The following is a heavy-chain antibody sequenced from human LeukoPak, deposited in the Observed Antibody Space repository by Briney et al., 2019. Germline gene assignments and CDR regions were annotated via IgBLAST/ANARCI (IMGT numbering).Heavy chain of an antibody. Sequence: GGSLRLSCVASGFTFSNYGMDWVRQAPGKGLEWVSYISSGGSTICYADSVKGRFTISRDNAKNSLYLQMNSLRAEDTAVYYCARVAGSVVVPAAMERPFDYWGQGTLVTVSS. CDR3: ARVAGSVVVPAAMERPFDY. CDR1: GFTFSNYG. J-gene: IGHJ4*02. V-gene: IGHV3-48*04. D-gene: IGHD2-2*01. CDR2: ISSGGSTI.